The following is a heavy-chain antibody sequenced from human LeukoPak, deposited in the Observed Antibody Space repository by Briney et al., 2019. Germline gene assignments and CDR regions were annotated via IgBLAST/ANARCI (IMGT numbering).Heavy chain of an antibody. CDR3: ARGHPYSSGWFGYLDY. D-gene: IGHD6-19*01. J-gene: IGHJ4*02. CDR1: GGTFSSYA. CDR2: IIPIFGTA. Sequence: SVKVSCKASGGTFSSYAISWVRQAPGQGLEWMGGIIPIFGTANYAQKFQGRVTITADKSTSTAYMELSSLRSEDTAVYYCARGHPYSSGWFGYLDYWGQGTLVTVSS. V-gene: IGHV1-69*06.